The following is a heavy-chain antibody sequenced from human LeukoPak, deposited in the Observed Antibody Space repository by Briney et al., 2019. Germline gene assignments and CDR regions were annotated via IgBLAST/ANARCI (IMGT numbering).Heavy chain of an antibody. V-gene: IGHV5-51*01. D-gene: IGHD6-13*01. CDR2: IYPGDSDT. Sequence: KPSETLSLTCTVSGGSISSYYWSRIRQPPGKGLEWMGIIYPGDSDTRYSPSFQGQVTISADKSISTAYLQWSSLKASDTAMYYCARRGIAAASSFDYWGQGTLVTVSS. J-gene: IGHJ4*02. CDR1: GGSISSYY. CDR3: ARRGIAAASSFDY.